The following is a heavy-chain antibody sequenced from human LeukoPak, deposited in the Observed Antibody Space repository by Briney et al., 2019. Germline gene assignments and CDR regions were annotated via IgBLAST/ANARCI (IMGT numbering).Heavy chain of an antibody. CDR2: ISSSSSYI. Sequence: GGSLRLSCAASGFTFSSYSINWVRQAPGKGLEWVSSISSSSSYIYYADSVKGRFAISRDNSKNTLYLQMNSLRAEDTAVYYCAKDRLAHDYGGNTLDYWGQGTLVTVSS. V-gene: IGHV3-21*01. J-gene: IGHJ4*02. D-gene: IGHD4-23*01. CDR1: GFTFSSYS. CDR3: AKDRLAHDYGGNTLDY.